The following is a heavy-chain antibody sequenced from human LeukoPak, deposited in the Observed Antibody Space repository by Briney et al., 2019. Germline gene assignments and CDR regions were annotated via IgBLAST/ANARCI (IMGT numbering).Heavy chain of an antibody. CDR3: ARGRGLYYYGSGS. CDR2: ISSSSSTI. V-gene: IGHV3-48*01. D-gene: IGHD3-10*01. J-gene: IGHJ4*02. Sequence: GGSLRLSCAASGFTFSSYGMTWVRQAPGRGLEWVSYISSSSSTIYYADSVKGRFTISRDNAKNSLYLQLNSLRAEDTAVYYCARGRGLYYYGSGSWGQGTLVTVSS. CDR1: GFTFSSYG.